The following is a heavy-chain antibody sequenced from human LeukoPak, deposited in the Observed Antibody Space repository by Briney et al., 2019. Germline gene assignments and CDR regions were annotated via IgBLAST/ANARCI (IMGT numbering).Heavy chain of an antibody. CDR1: GFTFGDYA. V-gene: IGHV3-49*04. J-gene: IGHJ6*02. CDR3: TRDTIPLDSYSYGYNYGMDV. D-gene: IGHD5-18*01. Sequence: GGPLRLSCTASGFTFGDYAMSWVRQAPGKGLEWAGFIRSKAYGGTTEYAASVKGRFTISRDDSKSIAYPQMNSLKTEDTAVYYCTRDTIPLDSYSYGYNYGMDVWGQGTTVTVSS. CDR2: IRSKAYGGTT.